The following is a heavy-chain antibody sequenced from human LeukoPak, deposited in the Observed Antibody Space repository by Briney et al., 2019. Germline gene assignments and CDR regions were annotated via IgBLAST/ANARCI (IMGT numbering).Heavy chain of an antibody. CDR3: ASTTGYSSSWYLDY. D-gene: IGHD6-13*01. CDR2: IYYSGST. J-gene: IGHJ4*02. CDR1: GGSISSYY. Sequence: SETLSLTCTVSGGSISSYYWSWIRQPLGKGLEWIGYIYYSGSTNYNPSLKSRVTMSVDTSKNQFSLKLSSVTAADTAVYYCASTTGYSSSWYLDYWGQGTLVTVSS. V-gene: IGHV4-59*08.